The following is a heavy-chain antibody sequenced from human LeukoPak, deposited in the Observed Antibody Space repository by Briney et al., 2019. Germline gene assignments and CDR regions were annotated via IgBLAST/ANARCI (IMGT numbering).Heavy chain of an antibody. CDR2: IYTSGTT. Sequence: SETLSLTCTVSGGSISSGNDYWSWIRQPAGKGLEWIGRIYTSGTTNYNPSLKSRVTISEDTSKNQFSLKLSSVTAADTAVYYCARRVTAPKSTSWFDPWGQGTLVTVSS. V-gene: IGHV4-61*02. CDR3: ARRVTAPKSTSWFDP. J-gene: IGHJ5*02. CDR1: GGSISSGNDY. D-gene: IGHD2-21*02.